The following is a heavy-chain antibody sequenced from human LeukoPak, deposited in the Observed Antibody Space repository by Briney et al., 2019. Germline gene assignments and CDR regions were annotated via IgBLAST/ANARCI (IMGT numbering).Heavy chain of an antibody. CDR1: EFTFSSYA. CDR3: AKDSSGWSHIYMDV. V-gene: IGHV3-23*01. D-gene: IGHD6-19*01. J-gene: IGHJ6*03. CDR2: ISAGGGTT. Sequence: SGGSLRLSVAASEFTFSSYAMTWVRQAPGKGRGWVSGISAGGGTTYYADSVKGRFSISRDNSKKTVYLQMNSLRAEDTAVYYCAKDSSGWSHIYMDVWGKGTTVTVSS.